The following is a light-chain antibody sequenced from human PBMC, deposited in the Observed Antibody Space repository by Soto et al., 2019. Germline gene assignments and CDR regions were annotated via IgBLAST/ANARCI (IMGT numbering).Light chain of an antibody. CDR3: QQYNSYST. CDR2: DAY. V-gene: IGKV1-5*01. Sequence: DVHITQSPSTLSASVGDIVTITCRASQSISSWLAWYQQKPGKAPKVLIYDAYSLESGVPSRFSGSGSGTEFTLTITSLQPDDFATYYCQQYNSYSTFGQGTMVDVK. J-gene: IGKJ1*01. CDR1: QSISSW.